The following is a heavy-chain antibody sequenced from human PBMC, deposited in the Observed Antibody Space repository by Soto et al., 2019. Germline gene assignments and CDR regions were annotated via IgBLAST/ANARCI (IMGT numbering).Heavy chain of an antibody. J-gene: IGHJ4*02. D-gene: IGHD3-22*01. V-gene: IGHV4-31*03. Sequence: TLSLTCTVSGGSISSGAYYWSWIRQHPGKGLEWIGYIYYSGSTYYNPSLESRVTLSVDTSRKQFSLKVSSVTAADTAVYYCARANYFDSSGPFDYWGPGTLVT. CDR2: IYYSGST. CDR3: ARANYFDSSGPFDY. CDR1: GGSISSGAYY.